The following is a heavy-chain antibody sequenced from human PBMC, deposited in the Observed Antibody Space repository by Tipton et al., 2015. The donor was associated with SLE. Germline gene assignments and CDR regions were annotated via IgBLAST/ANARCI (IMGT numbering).Heavy chain of an antibody. J-gene: IGHJ6*02. Sequence: SLRLSCAAPGFTFDDYAMHWVRQAPGKGLEWVSGISWNSGSIGYADSVKGRFTISRDNAKNSLYLQMNSLRAEDTAVYYCARDLGELSLYYYYGMDVWGQGTTVTVSS. CDR1: GFTFDDYA. CDR3: ARDLGELSLYYYYGMDV. D-gene: IGHD3-16*02. V-gene: IGHV3-9*01. CDR2: ISWNSGSI.